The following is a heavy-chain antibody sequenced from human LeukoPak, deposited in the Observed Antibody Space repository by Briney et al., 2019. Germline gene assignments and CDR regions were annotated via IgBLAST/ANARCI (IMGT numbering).Heavy chain of an antibody. CDR1: GYSISSGYY. Sequence: SETLSLTCTVSGYSISSGYYWGWIRQPPGKGLEWIGSIYHSGSTYYNPSFNSRVTISVDTSTNQFSLKLSSVTAADTAVYYCARVVGGIVGEQGLDYWGQGTLVTVSS. D-gene: IGHD1-26*01. CDR2: IYHSGST. V-gene: IGHV4-38-2*02. CDR3: ARVVGGIVGEQGLDY. J-gene: IGHJ4*02.